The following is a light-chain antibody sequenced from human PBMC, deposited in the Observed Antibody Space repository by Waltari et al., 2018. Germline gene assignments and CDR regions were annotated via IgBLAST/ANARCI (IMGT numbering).Light chain of an antibody. CDR2: DAS. CDR1: QSISSY. J-gene: IGKJ5*01. V-gene: IGKV3-11*01. Sequence: EIVLTQSPATLSLSPGERATLSCRASQSISSYLAWYQQKPGQAPKLLIYDASNRATGIPARFSGSGSWTDFTLTSTSLEPEDFAVYYCQQRSSLPITFGQGTRLDIK. CDR3: QQRSSLPIT.